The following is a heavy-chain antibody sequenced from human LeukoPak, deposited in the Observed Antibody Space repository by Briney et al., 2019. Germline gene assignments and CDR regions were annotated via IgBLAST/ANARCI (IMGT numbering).Heavy chain of an antibody. D-gene: IGHD2-15*01. J-gene: IGHJ6*03. CDR3: ARRYCSGGSCSSPYYYYMDV. CDR2: IYYSGST. V-gene: IGHV4-59*08. CDR1: GGSISSYY. Sequence: SETLSLTCTVSGGSISSYYWSWIRQPPGKGLEWIGYIYYSGSTNYNPSLKSRVTISVDTSKNQFSLKLSSVTAADTAVYYCARRYCSGGSCSSPYYYYMDVWGKGTTVTVSS.